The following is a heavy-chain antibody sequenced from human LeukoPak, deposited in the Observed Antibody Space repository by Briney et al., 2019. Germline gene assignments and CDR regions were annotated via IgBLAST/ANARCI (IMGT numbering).Heavy chain of an antibody. Sequence: GGSLRLSCAASGFTFSSYSMTWVSQAPGKGLEWVSSISSSSSYIYYADSVKGRFTISRDNAKNSLYLQMNSLRAEDTAVYYCASGDAHAFDIWGQGTMVTVSS. CDR3: ASGDAHAFDI. CDR1: GFTFSSYS. J-gene: IGHJ3*02. D-gene: IGHD3-10*01. V-gene: IGHV3-21*01. CDR2: ISSSSSYI.